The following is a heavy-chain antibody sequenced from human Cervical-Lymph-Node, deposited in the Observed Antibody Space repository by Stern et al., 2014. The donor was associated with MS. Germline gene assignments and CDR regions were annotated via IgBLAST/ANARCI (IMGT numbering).Heavy chain of an antibody. V-gene: IGHV5-51*03. CDR1: GYNFSTYW. CDR3: ARATEGSYYDSSGFYSWYFDL. CDR2: FYSGECDP. D-gene: IGHD3-22*01. J-gene: IGHJ2*01. Sequence: EVQLVESGAEVKKPGESLTISCQGCGYNFSTYWIVWVGQVPGKGLEWMGMFYSGECDPRYSLTFQGQVPISADNSISTAYLHLSSLKASDTAMYYCARATEGSYYDSSGFYSWYFDLWGRGTLVTVSS.